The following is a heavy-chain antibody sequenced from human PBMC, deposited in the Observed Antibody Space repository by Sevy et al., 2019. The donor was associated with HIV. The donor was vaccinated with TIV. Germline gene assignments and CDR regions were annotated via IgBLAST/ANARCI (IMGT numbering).Heavy chain of an antibody. CDR1: GFTFTSYS. CDR3: ARYVHSLGATVYSYYYYGMDV. D-gene: IGHD5-12*01. Sequence: GGSLRLSCAASGFTFTSYSMHWVRQAPGKGLEWVAVISYDGSNEYYADSVKGRFTISRDNSKSTLYLQLNSLRPEDTAVYYCARYVHSLGATVYSYYYYGMDVWGQGTTVTVSS. V-gene: IGHV3-30-3*01. J-gene: IGHJ6*02. CDR2: ISYDGSNE.